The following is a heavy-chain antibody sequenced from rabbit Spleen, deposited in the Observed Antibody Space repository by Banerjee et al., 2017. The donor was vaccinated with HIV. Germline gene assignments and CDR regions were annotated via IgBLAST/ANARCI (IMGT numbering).Heavy chain of an antibody. CDR3: ARDLADTISYSDL. CDR1: EFSFSSGYW. J-gene: IGHJ4*01. CDR2: IYTGDGPT. V-gene: IGHV1S45*01. D-gene: IGHD1-1*01. Sequence: QEQLVESGGGLVQPVGSLTLTCTASEFSFSSGYWMSWVRQAPGKGLEWIACIYTGDGPTYSATWAKGRFPISKTSSTTVTLQMTSLTVADTATYFCARDLADTISYSDLWGPGTLVTVS.